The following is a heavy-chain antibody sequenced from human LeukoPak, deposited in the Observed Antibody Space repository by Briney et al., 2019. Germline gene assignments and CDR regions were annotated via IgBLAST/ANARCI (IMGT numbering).Heavy chain of an antibody. CDR2: IKQDGSEK. Sequence: GGSLRLSCAVSGFSFNTYWMTWVRQAPGKGLEWVANIKQDGSEKYYVDSVKGRFTISRDNAENSLYLQMNSLRAEDTAVYYCATSSDAPGNYWGQGTLVTVSS. J-gene: IGHJ4*02. D-gene: IGHD2-2*01. CDR3: ATSSDAPGNY. CDR1: GFSFNTYW. V-gene: IGHV3-7*01.